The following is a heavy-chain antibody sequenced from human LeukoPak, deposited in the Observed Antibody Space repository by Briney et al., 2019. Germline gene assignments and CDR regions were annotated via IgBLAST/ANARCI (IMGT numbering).Heavy chain of an antibody. CDR1: GFTFSRYE. Sequence: GGSLRLSCAASGFTFSRYEMNWVRQAPGKGLEWVSYISSSGSTIYYADSVKGRFTISRDNAKNSLYLQMNSLRAEDTAVYYCASSSWFGELFDYWGQGTLVTVSS. J-gene: IGHJ4*02. CDR2: ISSSGSTI. V-gene: IGHV3-48*03. D-gene: IGHD3-10*01. CDR3: ASSSWFGELFDY.